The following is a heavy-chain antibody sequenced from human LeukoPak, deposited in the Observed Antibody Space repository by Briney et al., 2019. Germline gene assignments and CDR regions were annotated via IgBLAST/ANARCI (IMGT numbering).Heavy chain of an antibody. CDR3: ARDGTTVVTPNYSDWYFDL. J-gene: IGHJ2*01. CDR1: GFTFSSYS. CDR2: ISSSSGYI. V-gene: IGHV3-21*01. D-gene: IGHD4-23*01. Sequence: GGSLRLSCAASGFTFSSYSMNWVRQAPGKGLEWVSSISSSSGYIYYADSVKGRFTISRDNAKNSLYLQMNSLRAEDTAVYYCARDGTTVVTPNYSDWYFDLWGRGTLVTVSS.